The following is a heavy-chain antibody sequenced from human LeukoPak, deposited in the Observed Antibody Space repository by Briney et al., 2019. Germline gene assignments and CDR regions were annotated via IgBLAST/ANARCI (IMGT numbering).Heavy chain of an antibody. CDR1: GGSVSSSSYY. CDR2: IYYSGST. J-gene: IGHJ4*02. CDR3: ARVPLVAPFDY. D-gene: IGHD2-8*02. Sequence: SETLSLTCTVSGGSVSSSSYYWGWIRQPPGKGLEWIGSIYYSGSTYYNPSLKSRVTISVDTSKNQFSLKLSSVTAADTAVYYCARVPLVAPFDYWGQGTLVTVSS. V-gene: IGHV4-39*07.